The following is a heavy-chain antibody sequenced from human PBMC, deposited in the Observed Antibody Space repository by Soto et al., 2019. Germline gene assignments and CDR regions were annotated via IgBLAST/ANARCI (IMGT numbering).Heavy chain of an antibody. CDR3: AKSQEIGTHFFDS. D-gene: IGHD6-13*01. V-gene: IGHV3-13*01. Sequence: GSLRLSCEASGFTFSGFDMHWVRQPTGKGLEWVSSIGTAGDTYYAVSVKGRFTISRDNAKNSLSLQMNSLRAEDMAVYFCAKSQEIGTHFFDSWGQGTQVTVPS. CDR1: GFTFSGFD. J-gene: IGHJ4*02. CDR2: IGTAGDT.